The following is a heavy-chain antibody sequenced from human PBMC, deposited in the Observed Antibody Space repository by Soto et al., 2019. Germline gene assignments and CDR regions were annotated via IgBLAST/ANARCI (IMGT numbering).Heavy chain of an antibody. CDR2: ISAYNGNT. Sequence: ASVKVSCKASGYTFTSYGISWVRQAPGQGLEWMGWISAYNGNTNYAQKLQGRVTMTTDTSTSTAYMELRSLRSDDTAVYCCARDLVGWLQLQGPPPERWGQGTLVTVSS. CDR1: GYTFTSYG. D-gene: IGHD5-12*01. J-gene: IGHJ4*02. CDR3: ARDLVGWLQLQGPPPER. V-gene: IGHV1-18*01.